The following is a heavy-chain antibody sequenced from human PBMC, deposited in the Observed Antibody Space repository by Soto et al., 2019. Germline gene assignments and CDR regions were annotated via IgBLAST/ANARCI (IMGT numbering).Heavy chain of an antibody. D-gene: IGHD3-3*01. CDR3: AADYYDFWGGLVGSYFDY. J-gene: IGHJ4*02. CDR1: GFNFTSSA. Sequence: QMQLVQSGPEVKKPGNSVQVSCKASGFNFTSSAMQWVRQARGQRLEWIGWIVVGSGNTNYAQKFKERVTITRDMSTSTAYMELSSLRSEDTAVYYCAADYYDFWGGLVGSYFDYWGQGTLVTVSS. CDR2: IVVGSGNT. V-gene: IGHV1-58*02.